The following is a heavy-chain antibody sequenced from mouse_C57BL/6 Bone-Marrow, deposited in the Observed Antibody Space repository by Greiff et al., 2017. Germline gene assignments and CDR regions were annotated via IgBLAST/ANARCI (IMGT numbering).Heavy chain of an antibody. D-gene: IGHD1-1*01. J-gene: IGHJ2*01. Sequence: EVQLVESGGDLVKPGGSLKLSCAAPGFTFSSYGMSWVRQTPDKRLEWVATISSGGSYTYYPDSVKGRFTISRDNAKNTLYLQMSSLKSEDTAMYYCARHGNYYGSSIDYWGQGTTLTVSS. CDR2: ISSGGSYT. V-gene: IGHV5-6*01. CDR1: GFTFSSYG. CDR3: ARHGNYYGSSIDY.